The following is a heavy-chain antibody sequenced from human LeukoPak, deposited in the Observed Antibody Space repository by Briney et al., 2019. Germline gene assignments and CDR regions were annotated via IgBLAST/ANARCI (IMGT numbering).Heavy chain of an antibody. CDR2: SKSETNGGTT. Sequence: PGGSLRLSCAGSGFTFSNAWMNWVRQAPGKGLEWVVRSKSETNGGTTDYAAPVKGRFSISRDDSRNTVYLQINSLETEDTAVYYCSTGGYYFDYWGLGTLVTVSS. CDR3: STGGYYFDY. CDR1: GFTFSNAW. V-gene: IGHV3-15*01. J-gene: IGHJ4*02.